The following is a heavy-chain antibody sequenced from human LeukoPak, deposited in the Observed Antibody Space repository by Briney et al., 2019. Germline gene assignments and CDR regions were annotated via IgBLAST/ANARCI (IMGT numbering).Heavy chain of an antibody. CDR3: ARGGGYSSSADPDY. D-gene: IGHD6-13*01. V-gene: IGHV3-21*01. Sequence: PGGSLRLSCAASGFTFSSYSMNWVRQAPGKGLEWVSSISSSSSYIYYADSVKGRFTISRDNAKNSLYLQMNSLRAEDAAVYYCARGGGYSSSADPDYWGQGTLVTVSS. CDR2: ISSSSSYI. CDR1: GFTFSSYS. J-gene: IGHJ4*02.